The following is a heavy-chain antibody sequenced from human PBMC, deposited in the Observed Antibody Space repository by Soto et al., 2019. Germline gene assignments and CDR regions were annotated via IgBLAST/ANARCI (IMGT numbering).Heavy chain of an antibody. D-gene: IGHD7-27*01. CDR1: GFTFGDYA. J-gene: IGHJ4*02. CDR3: TRVDFWDFDY. CDR2: IRSKAYGGTT. Sequence: GRSLRLSCTASGFTFGDYAMSWVRQAPGKGLEWVGFIRSKAYGGTTEYAASVKGRFTISRDDSKSIAYLQMNSLKTEDTAVYYCTRVDFWDFDYWGQGTLVTVSS. V-gene: IGHV3-49*04.